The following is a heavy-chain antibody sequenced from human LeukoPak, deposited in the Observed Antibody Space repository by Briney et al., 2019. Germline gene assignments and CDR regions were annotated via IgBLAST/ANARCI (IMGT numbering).Heavy chain of an antibody. CDR1: GGSFSGYY. J-gene: IGHJ4*02. D-gene: IGHD3-22*01. CDR2: INHSGST. V-gene: IGHV4-34*01. Sequence: SETLSLTCAVYGGSFSGYYWSWIRQPPGKGLEWIGEINHSGSTNYNPSLKSRVTISVDTSKNQSSLKLSSVTAADTAVYYCAGGRNYYDSSGQIDYWGQGTLVTVSS. CDR3: AGGRNYYDSSGQIDY.